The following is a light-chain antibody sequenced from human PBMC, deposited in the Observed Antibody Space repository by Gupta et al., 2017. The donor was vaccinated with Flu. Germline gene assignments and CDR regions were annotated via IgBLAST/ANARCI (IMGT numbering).Light chain of an antibody. Sequence: PATLSLAPGERATLSCRASQSVGTYLAWYQQKPGQAPSLLIYDAFNRATGIPARFSGSGSGTDFTLTISSLEPDDSAVYYCQQCSKWPLTFGGMTKVEIK. CDR1: QSVGTY. V-gene: IGKV3-11*01. CDR3: QQCSKWPLT. CDR2: DAF. J-gene: IGKJ4*01.